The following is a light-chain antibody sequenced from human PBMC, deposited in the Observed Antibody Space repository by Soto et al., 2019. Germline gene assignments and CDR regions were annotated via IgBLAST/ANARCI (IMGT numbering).Light chain of an antibody. V-gene: IGLV2-23*01. J-gene: IGLJ1*01. CDR1: SGYVRTYSL. CDR2: EGH. Sequence: QSALAQPASVSGSPGQSITISCTGASGYVRTYSLVSWYQQHPGKAPKVVIYEGHKRPSGVPDRFSGSTSVNTASLTISGLQTDDEADYYCCLYVGATTYVFGTGTKVTVL. CDR3: CLYVGATTYV.